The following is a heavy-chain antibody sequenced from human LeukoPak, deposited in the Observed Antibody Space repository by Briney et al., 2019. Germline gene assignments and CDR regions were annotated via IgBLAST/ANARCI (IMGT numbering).Heavy chain of an antibody. CDR3: ARGGGLDV. D-gene: IGHD3-16*01. J-gene: IGHJ6*02. Sequence: GKSLRLSCAASGFTFSSYALQWVRQAPGQGLEWVAVVSSDGSNRIYADSVKGRFTVSRDNSKNTLYLQMNTLRAEDTAVYYCARGGGLDVWGQGATVTVSS. CDR2: VSSDGSNR. CDR1: GFTFSSYA. V-gene: IGHV3-30-3*01.